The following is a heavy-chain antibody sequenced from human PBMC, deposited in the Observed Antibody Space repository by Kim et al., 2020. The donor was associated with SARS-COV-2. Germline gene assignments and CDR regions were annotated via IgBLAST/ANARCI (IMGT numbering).Heavy chain of an antibody. J-gene: IGHJ6*02. CDR2: INHSGST. CDR3: ARVKGQQLVRGRYYYYGMDV. V-gene: IGHV4-34*01. Sequence: SETLSLTCAVYGGSFSGYYWSWIRQPPGKGLEWIGEINHSGSTNYNPSLKSRVTISVDTSKNQFSLKLSSVTAADTAVYYCARVKGQQLVRGRYYYYGMDVWGPGTTVTVSS. CDR1: GGSFSGYY. D-gene: IGHD6-13*01.